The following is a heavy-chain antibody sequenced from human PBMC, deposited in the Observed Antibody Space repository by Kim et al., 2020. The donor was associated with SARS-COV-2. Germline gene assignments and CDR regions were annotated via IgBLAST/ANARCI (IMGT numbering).Heavy chain of an antibody. Sequence: GGSLRLSCVVSGFTFERFTMSWIRQAPGKGLEWVSSLSRSGNNIYYTDSVKGRFTISRDNAKNAMYLEMNSLRAEDTAVYYCVREITVVRGVIVFYFDY. J-gene: IGHJ4*01. CDR2: LSRSGNNI. V-gene: IGHV3-21*01. D-gene: IGHD3-10*01. CDR3: VREITVVRGVIVFYFDY. CDR1: GFTFERFT.